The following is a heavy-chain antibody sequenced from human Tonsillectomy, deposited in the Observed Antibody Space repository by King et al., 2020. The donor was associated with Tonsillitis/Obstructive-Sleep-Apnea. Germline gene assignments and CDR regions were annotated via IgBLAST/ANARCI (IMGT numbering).Heavy chain of an antibody. J-gene: IGHJ6*02. CDR1: GFTFSSYG. Sequence: VQLVESGGGVVQPGRSLKLSGAPPGFTFSSYGWHWVRQAPGKGLEWGAVKWSEGSNKYYADSVKGRFTISRDNSKNTLYLQTNSLRAEDTAVYYCARSPSGDGMDVWGQGTTVTVSS. V-gene: IGHV3-33*01. CDR2: KWSEGSNK. D-gene: IGHD3-10*01. CDR3: ARSPSGDGMDV.